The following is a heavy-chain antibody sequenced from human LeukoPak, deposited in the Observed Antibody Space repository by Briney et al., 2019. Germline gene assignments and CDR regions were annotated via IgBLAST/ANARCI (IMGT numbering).Heavy chain of an antibody. J-gene: IGHJ3*02. CDR1: GGSISSYY. CDR2: IYYSGST. D-gene: IGHD6-19*01. CDR3: AREDSSGWYKAFDN. V-gene: IGHV4-59*01. Sequence: SETLSLTCTVSGGSISSYYWSWIRQPPGKGLEWIGYIYYSGSTNYNPSLKSRVTISVDTSKNQFSLKLSSVTAADTAVYYCAREDSSGWYKAFDNWGQGTMVTVSS.